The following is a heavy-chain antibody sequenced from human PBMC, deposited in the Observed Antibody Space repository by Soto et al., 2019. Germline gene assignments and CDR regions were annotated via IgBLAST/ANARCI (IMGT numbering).Heavy chain of an antibody. CDR2: ISSGSSTI. J-gene: IGHJ4*02. Sequence: GGSLRLSCAGSGFTFNYYYMNWIRQAPGKGLEWISYISSGSSTIYYADSVKGRFTVSRDNAKYSLYLQMNSLRAEDTAVYYCARGYNWRSDYWGRGTLVTSPQ. D-gene: IGHD1-20*01. CDR3: ARGYNWRSDY. V-gene: IGHV3-11*01. CDR1: GFTFNYYY.